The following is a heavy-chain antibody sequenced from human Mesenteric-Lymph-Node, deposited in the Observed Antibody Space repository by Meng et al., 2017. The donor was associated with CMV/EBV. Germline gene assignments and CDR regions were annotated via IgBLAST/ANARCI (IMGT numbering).Heavy chain of an antibody. Sequence: GGSLRLSCAASGFTFSSHHMTWVRQAPEMGLEWVATISVSGGTTYYADSVKGRFTISRDNPKYTLYLQMNSLRAEDTAVYYCAKEWELIYYGMDVWGQGTTVTVSS. V-gene: IGHV3-23*01. D-gene: IGHD1-26*01. J-gene: IGHJ6*02. CDR1: GFTFSSHH. CDR2: ISVSGGTT. CDR3: AKEWELIYYGMDV.